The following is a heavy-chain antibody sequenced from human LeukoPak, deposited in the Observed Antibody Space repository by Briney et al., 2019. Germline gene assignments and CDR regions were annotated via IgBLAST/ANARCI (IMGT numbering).Heavy chain of an antibody. CDR2: VNPNNGGT. CDR1: GHTFTGYY. J-gene: IGHJ3*02. CDR3: ARRTVLLVGAFDI. V-gene: IGHV1-2*02. D-gene: IGHD2-15*01. Sequence: ASVKVSCKASGHTFTGYYMHWVRQAPGQGLEWMGWVNPNNGGTNYAQKFQGRVTMTRDTSISTAYMELSRLRSDDTAVYYCARRTVLLVGAFDIWGQGTMVAVSS.